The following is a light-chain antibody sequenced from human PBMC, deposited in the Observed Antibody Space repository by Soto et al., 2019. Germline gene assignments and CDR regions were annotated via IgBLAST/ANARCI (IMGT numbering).Light chain of an antibody. CDR2: SAS. Sequence: IVLTQSPGTLSLSPGERATLSCRASQSVSSSDLAWYQQKPGQAPRLLIYSASSRATGIPDRFSGSGSGTDFTLTISRLEPEDFAVYYCQQYDTFVQGTKLEIK. CDR1: QSVSSSD. V-gene: IGKV3-20*01. CDR3: QQYDT. J-gene: IGKJ2*01.